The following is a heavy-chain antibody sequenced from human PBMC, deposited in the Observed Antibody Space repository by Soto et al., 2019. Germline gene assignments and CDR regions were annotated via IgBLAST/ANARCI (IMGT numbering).Heavy chain of an antibody. CDR3: AKDDFYYDSSGYYSY. J-gene: IGHJ4*02. CDR2: ISGSGGST. D-gene: IGHD3-22*01. CDR1: GFTFSSYA. Sequence: GGSLRLSCAASGFTFSSYAMSWVRQAPGKGLEWVSAISGSGGSTYYADSVKGRFTISRDNSKNTLYLQMNSLRAEDTAVYYCAKDDFYYDSSGYYSYWGQGTLVTVSS. V-gene: IGHV3-23*01.